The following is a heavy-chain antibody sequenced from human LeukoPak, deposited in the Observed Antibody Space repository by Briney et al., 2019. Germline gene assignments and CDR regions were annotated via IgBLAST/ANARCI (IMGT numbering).Heavy chain of an antibody. CDR3: ARDRGGIDY. CDR2: ISSSSSVI. Sequence: GGSLRLSCAASGFTFSNYAMNWVRQAPGKGLEWLSYISSSSSVIYYADSVKGRSTVSRDNAENSLYLQMNSLRVEDTAVYFCARDRGGIDYWGQGTLVTVSS. D-gene: IGHD3-10*01. V-gene: IGHV3-48*01. J-gene: IGHJ4*02. CDR1: GFTFSNYA.